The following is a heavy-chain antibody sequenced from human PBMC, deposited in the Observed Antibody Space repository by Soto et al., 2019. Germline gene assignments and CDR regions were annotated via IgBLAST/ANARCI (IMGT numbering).Heavy chain of an antibody. D-gene: IGHD3-3*01. J-gene: IGHJ4*02. CDR1: GGSISSGGYS. CDR2: IYHSGST. Sequence: SETLSLTCAVSGGSISSGGYSWSWIRQPPGKGLEWIGYIYHSGSTYYNPSLKSRVTISVDRSKNQFSLKLSSVTAADTAVYYCARGSGITIFGVVRHPSHFDYWGEGTLASVSS. CDR3: ARGSGITIFGVVRHPSHFDY. V-gene: IGHV4-30-2*01.